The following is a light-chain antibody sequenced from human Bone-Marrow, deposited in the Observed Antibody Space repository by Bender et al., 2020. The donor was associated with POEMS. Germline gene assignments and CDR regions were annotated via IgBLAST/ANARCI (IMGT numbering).Light chain of an antibody. CDR3: CSYAGTSTWV. Sequence: QSALTQPASVSGSPGQSITISCTGTSSDVGTYNFVSWYQQHPGKAPRLMIYDVSNRPSGVSDRFSGSKSGNSASLTISGLQTEDEAEYYCCSYAGTSTWVFGGGTKVTVL. CDR1: SSDVGTYNF. CDR2: DVS. J-gene: IGLJ3*02. V-gene: IGLV2-23*02.